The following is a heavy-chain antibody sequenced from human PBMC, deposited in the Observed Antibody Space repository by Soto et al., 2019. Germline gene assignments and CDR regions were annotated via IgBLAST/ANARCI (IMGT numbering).Heavy chain of an antibody. CDR3: AREEGYSGYDPSDDAGGYYYDMDV. Sequence: GASVKVSFKASGGTFSSYAISWVRQAPGQGLEWMGGIIPIFGTANYAQKFQGRVTITADKSTSTAYMELSSLRSEDTAVYYCAREEGYSGYDPSDDAGGYYYDMDVWGHGTTVTSP. CDR2: IIPIFGTA. J-gene: IGHJ6*02. V-gene: IGHV1-69*06. D-gene: IGHD5-12*01. CDR1: GGTFSSYA.